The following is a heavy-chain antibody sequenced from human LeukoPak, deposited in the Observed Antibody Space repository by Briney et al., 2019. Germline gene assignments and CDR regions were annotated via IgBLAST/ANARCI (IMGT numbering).Heavy chain of an antibody. J-gene: IGHJ4*02. D-gene: IGHD5-18*01. CDR1: GGSIRSSYYY. CDR3: ARGTAMVTCAY. Sequence: QPSETLSLTCTVSGGSIRSSYYYWGWIRQPPGKGLEWIGSIYYSGSTYYNPSLKSRVTISVDTSKNQFSLKLSSVTAADTAVYYCARGTAMVTCAYWGQGTLVTVSS. V-gene: IGHV4-39*01. CDR2: IYYSGST.